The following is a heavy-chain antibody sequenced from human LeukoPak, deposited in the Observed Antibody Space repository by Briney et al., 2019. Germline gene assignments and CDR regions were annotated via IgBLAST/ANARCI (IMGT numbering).Heavy chain of an antibody. J-gene: IGHJ6*02. Sequence: GGSLRLSCAASGFIFDDYAMHWVRQIPGKGLEWVSSISWNSGRIVYADSVKGRFTISRDNAKNSLYLQMNSLRREDTALYFCAKDKTIAVADYAMDVWGQGTTVTVFS. D-gene: IGHD6-19*01. CDR2: ISWNSGRI. CDR3: AKDKTIAVADYAMDV. CDR1: GFIFDDYA. V-gene: IGHV3-9*01.